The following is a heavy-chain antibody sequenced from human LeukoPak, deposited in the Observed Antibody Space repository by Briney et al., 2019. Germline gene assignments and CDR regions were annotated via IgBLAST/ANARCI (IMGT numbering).Heavy chain of an antibody. CDR1: GGSISSGGYY. D-gene: IGHD2-2*01. V-gene: IGHV4-31*03. CDR2: IYYSGST. Sequence: SETLSLTCTVSGGSISSGGYYWSWIRQHPGKGLEWIGYIYYSGSTYYNPSLKSRVTTSVDTSKNQFSLKLSSVTAADTAVYYCARERSVGVPAAPVYYYGMDVWGQGTTVTVSS. CDR3: ARERSVGVPAAPVYYYGMDV. J-gene: IGHJ6*02.